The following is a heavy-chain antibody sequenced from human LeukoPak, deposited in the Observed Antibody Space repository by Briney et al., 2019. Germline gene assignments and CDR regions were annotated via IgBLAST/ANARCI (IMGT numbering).Heavy chain of an antibody. CDR2: ISWDGGST. D-gene: IGHD3-10*01. J-gene: IGHJ4*02. V-gene: IGHV3-43*01. Sequence: GGSLRLSCAASGFTFDDYTMHWVRQAPGKGLEWVSLISWDGGSTYYADSVKGRFTISRDNSKNSLYLQMNSLRTEDTALYYCAKDVRKQGFSGPLDYWGQGTQVTVSS. CDR1: GFTFDDYT. CDR3: AKDVRKQGFSGPLDY.